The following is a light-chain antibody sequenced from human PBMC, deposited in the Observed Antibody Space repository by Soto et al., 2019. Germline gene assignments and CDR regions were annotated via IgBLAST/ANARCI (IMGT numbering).Light chain of an antibody. Sequence: TMLTQSLATLSLSPGERATLSCRASKSVISCLAWYQQKPGEAPRLLIYDASNRATGIPARFSGSGSGTDFTLTISSLEPEDFAVYYCQQRSNWPPITFGQGTRLEIK. CDR1: KSVISC. V-gene: IGKV3-11*01. CDR3: QQRSNWPPIT. CDR2: DAS. J-gene: IGKJ5*01.